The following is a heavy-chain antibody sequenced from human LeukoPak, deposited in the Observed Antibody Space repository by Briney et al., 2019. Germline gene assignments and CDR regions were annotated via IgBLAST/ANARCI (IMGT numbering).Heavy chain of an antibody. CDR1: GYTFTGYY. CDR2: INPNSGGT. Sequence: ASVKVSCKASGYTFTGYYMHWVRQAPGQGLEWMGWINPNSGGTNYAQKFQGRVTMTRDTSISTAYMELSRLRSDDTAVYYCARGGSSRFLEWQSYFDYWGQGTLVTVSS. D-gene: IGHD3-3*01. J-gene: IGHJ4*02. V-gene: IGHV1-2*02. CDR3: ARGGSSRFLEWQSYFDY.